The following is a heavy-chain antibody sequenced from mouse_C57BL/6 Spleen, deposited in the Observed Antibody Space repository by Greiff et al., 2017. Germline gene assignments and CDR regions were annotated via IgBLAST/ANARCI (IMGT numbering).Heavy chain of an antibody. V-gene: IGHV1-72*01. J-gene: IGHJ4*01. CDR2: IDPNSGGT. Sequence: QVQLQQPGAELVKPGASVKLSCKASGYTFTSYWMHWVKQRPGRGLEWIGRIDPNSGGTKYNEKFKSKATLTVDKPSSTAYMQLSSLTSEDSAVYYCARGGAAQVTGSLYAMDYWGQGTSVTVSS. CDR1: GYTFTSYW. D-gene: IGHD3-2*02. CDR3: ARGGAAQVTGSLYAMDY.